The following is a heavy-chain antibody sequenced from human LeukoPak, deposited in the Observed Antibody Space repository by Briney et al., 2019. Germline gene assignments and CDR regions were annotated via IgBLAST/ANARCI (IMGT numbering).Heavy chain of an antibody. J-gene: IGHJ5*02. V-gene: IGHV4-34*01. CDR3: ARVTGEDIVVVPAAVRFDP. CDR1: GGSFSGYY. Sequence: PSETLSLTCAVYGGSFSGYYWSWIRQPPGKGLEWIGEINHSGSTNYNPSLKSRVTISVDTSKNQFSLKLSSVTAADTAVYYCARVTGEDIVVVPAAVRFDPWGQGTLATVSS. CDR2: INHSGST. D-gene: IGHD2-2*01.